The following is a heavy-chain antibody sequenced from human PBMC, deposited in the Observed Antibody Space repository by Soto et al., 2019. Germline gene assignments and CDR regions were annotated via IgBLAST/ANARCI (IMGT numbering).Heavy chain of an antibody. Sequence: SETLSLTCPVSGGSISSYYWSWIRQPPGKGLEWIGYIYYSGSTNYNPSLKSRVTISVDTSKNQFSLKLSSVTAADTAVYYCARSFFGKFDPWGQGTLVTVSS. CDR2: IYYSGST. J-gene: IGHJ5*02. V-gene: IGHV4-59*08. D-gene: IGHD3-10*01. CDR3: ARSFFGKFDP. CDR1: GGSISSYY.